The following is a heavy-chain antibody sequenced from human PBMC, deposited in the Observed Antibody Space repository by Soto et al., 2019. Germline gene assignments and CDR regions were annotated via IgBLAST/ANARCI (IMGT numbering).Heavy chain of an antibody. J-gene: IGHJ3*02. CDR2: IYYGGGT. V-gene: IGHV4-59*01. CDR3: ARRYGSAFEI. D-gene: IGHD3-10*01. Sequence: PSETLSLTCTVSGGSISSYYWNWIRQPPGKGLEWIGDIYYGGGTNYNPSLKSRVTLSVDTSKNQFSLKLSSVTAADTAVYYCARRYGSAFEIWGQGTMVTVSS. CDR1: GGSISSYY.